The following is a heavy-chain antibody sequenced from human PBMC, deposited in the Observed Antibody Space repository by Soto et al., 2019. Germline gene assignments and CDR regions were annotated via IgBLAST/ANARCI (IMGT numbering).Heavy chain of an antibody. Sequence: QVHLQQWGAGLLKPSETLSLTCAVYGGSFSPYYWSWTWIRQPPGKGLEWIGDINHRGSTKYNPSPHRPGAMSLDPSTTQFALNAKSLTAADTAVYYCARGKWGSGWTLGNSFSGVDVWGQGTAVTVSS. CDR2: INHRGST. CDR1: GGSFSPYY. D-gene: IGHD6-19*01. V-gene: IGHV4-34*01. J-gene: IGHJ6*02. CDR3: ARGKWGSGWTLGNSFSGVDV.